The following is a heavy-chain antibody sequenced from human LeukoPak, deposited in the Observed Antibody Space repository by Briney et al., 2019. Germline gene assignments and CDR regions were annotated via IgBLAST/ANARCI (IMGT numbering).Heavy chain of an antibody. D-gene: IGHD2-2*01. CDR3: ARPYCSSTSCLNWFAP. CDR1: GYTFTGYY. CDR2: INPNSGGT. Sequence: ASVKVSCKASGYTFTGYYMHWVRQAPGQGLEWMGWINPNSGGTNYAQKFQGRVTMTRDTSISTAYMELSRLRSDDTAVYYCARPYCSSTSCLNWFAPWGQGTLVPVP. V-gene: IGHV1-2*02. J-gene: IGHJ5*02.